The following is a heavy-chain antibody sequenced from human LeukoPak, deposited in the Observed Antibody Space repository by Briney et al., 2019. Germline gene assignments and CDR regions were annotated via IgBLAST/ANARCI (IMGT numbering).Heavy chain of an antibody. V-gene: IGHV3-23*01. D-gene: IGHD3-3*01. CDR2: ISGSGGST. J-gene: IGHJ4*02. CDR1: GFTFSSYA. CDR3: ARAERFLEWLTDY. Sequence: TGGSLRLSCAASGFTFSSYAMSWVRQAPGKGLEWVSAISGSGGSTYYADSVKGRFTISRDNAKNSLYLQMNSLRAEDTAVYYCARAERFLEWLTDYWGQGTLVTVSS.